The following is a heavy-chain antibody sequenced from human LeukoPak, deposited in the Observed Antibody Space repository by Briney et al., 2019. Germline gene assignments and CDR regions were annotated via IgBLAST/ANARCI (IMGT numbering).Heavy chain of an antibody. CDR2: IYHSGST. CDR1: GVSISSGGYS. Sequence: SETLSLTCAVSGVSISSGGYSWSWIRQPPGKGLEWIGYIYHSGSTYYNPSLKSRVTISVDRSKNQFSLKLSSVTAADTAVYYCARGVTETNYYYYGMDVWGQGTTVTVSS. CDR3: ARGVTETNYYYYGMDV. V-gene: IGHV4-30-2*01. D-gene: IGHD4-17*01. J-gene: IGHJ6*02.